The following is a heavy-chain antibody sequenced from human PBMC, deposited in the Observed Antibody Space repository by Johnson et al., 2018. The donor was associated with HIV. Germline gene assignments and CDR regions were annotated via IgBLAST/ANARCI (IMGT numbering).Heavy chain of an antibody. D-gene: IGHD3-16*01. CDR3: ARGWGGQQPI. V-gene: IGHV3-66*01. J-gene: IGHJ3*02. CDR2: IYSGGIT. Sequence: EQLVESGGGLVQPGGSLRVSCAASGFTVSSNYMSWVRQAPGKGLEWVSVIYSGGITYYADSVKGRFTISRDNAKNALYLQMNSLRVEDTAIYYCARGWGGQQPIWGQGTMVTVSS. CDR1: GFTVSSNY.